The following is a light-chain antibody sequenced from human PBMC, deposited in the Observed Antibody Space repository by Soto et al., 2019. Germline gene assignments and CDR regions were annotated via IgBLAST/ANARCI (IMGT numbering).Light chain of an antibody. CDR3: QQYNNWPLT. CDR2: GAS. J-gene: IGKJ4*01. Sequence: EIVMTQSPATLSVSPGERATLSCRASQSVSSNLAWYQQKPGQAPRLLIYGASTRATGIPARFSCSGSGTEFSLTISSLQSEDFAVYYCQQYNNWPLTFGVGTKVEIK. CDR1: QSVSSN. V-gene: IGKV3-15*01.